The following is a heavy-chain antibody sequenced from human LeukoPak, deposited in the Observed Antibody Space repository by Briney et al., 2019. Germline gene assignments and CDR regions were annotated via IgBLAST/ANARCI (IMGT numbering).Heavy chain of an antibody. D-gene: IGHD6-19*01. CDR2: INPSGGST. CDR3: ASDDGAIAVSGTFVY. J-gene: IGHJ4*02. Sequence: PRASVKVSCKASGYTFTSYGISWERPAPRQGVERMGIINPSGGSTSYAQKFQGTVTMTRDMSTSTVYMELSSLRSEDTAVYYCASDDGAIAVSGTFVYWGQGTLVTVSS. V-gene: IGHV1-46*01. CDR1: GYTFTSYG.